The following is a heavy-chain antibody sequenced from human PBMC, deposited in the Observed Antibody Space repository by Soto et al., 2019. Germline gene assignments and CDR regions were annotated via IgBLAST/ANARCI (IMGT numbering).Heavy chain of an antibody. CDR2: ISGSGGST. V-gene: IGHV3-23*01. J-gene: IGHJ3*02. D-gene: IGHD1-7*01. CDR1: GFHFSSYA. Sequence: GGSLRLSCTASGFHFSSYAMNWVRQAPGKGLEWVSAISGSGGSTYYADSVKGRFTISRDSSKNTLYLQMNSLRAEDTAVYYCAKGNSWSPALVLDIWGQGTMVTVSS. CDR3: AKGNSWSPALVLDI.